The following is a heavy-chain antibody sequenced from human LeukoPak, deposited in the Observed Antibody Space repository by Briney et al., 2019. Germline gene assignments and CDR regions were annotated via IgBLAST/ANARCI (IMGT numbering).Heavy chain of an antibody. D-gene: IGHD3-10*01. CDR2: IYSGGIT. J-gene: IGHJ4*02. CDR3: ARAGQEWFGELGFDQ. CDR1: GLTVSRSY. Sequence: GGSLRLSCAASGLTVSRSYMTWVRQTPGKRLEWVSIIYSGGITYYADSVKGRFTISRDNAKNSLYLQTNSLRAEDTAVYYCARAGQEWFGELGFDQWGQGTLVIVSS. V-gene: IGHV3-53*01.